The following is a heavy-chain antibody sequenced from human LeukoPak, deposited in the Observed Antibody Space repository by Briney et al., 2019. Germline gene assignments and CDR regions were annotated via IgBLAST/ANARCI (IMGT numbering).Heavy chain of an antibody. CDR1: GGSFSGYY. CDR2: INHSGST. V-gene: IGHV4-34*01. CDR3: ARRSRLWLEENAFDI. Sequence: SETLSLTCAVYGGSFSGYYWSWIRQPPGKGLEWIGEINHSGSTYYNPSLKSRVTISVDTSKNQFSLKLSSVTAADTAVYYCARRSRLWLEENAFDIWGQGTMVTVSS. J-gene: IGHJ3*02. D-gene: IGHD3-10*01.